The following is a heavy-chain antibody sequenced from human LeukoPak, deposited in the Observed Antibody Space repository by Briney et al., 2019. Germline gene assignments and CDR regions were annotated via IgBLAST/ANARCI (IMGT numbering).Heavy chain of an antibody. CDR1: GGTFSSYA. Sequence: PRASVKVSCKASGGTFSSYAISWVRQAPGQGLEWLGGIIPIFGTANYAQKFQGRVTITADKSTTTAYMELSSLRSEDTAVYYCARQYYYDSSGYQGISDFDYWGQGTLVTVSS. CDR3: ARQYYYDSSGYQGISDFDY. D-gene: IGHD3-22*01. J-gene: IGHJ4*02. V-gene: IGHV1-69*06. CDR2: IIPIFGTA.